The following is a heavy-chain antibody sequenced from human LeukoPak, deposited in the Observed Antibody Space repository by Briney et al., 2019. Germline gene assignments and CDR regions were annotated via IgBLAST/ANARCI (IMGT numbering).Heavy chain of an antibody. CDR2: INSDGSST. Sequence: PGGSLRLSCAASRFTFSTYWMHWVRRAPGKGLVWVSRINSDGSSTGYADSVKGRFTISRDNSKNTLYLQMNSLRAEDTAVYYCAKDLLWSAVDGSFDYWGQGTLVTVSS. V-gene: IGHV3-74*01. CDR1: RFTFSTYW. D-gene: IGHD2-2*01. J-gene: IGHJ4*02. CDR3: AKDLLWSAVDGSFDY.